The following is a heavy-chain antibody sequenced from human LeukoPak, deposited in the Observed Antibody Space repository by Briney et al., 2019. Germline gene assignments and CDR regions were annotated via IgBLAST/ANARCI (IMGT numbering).Heavy chain of an antibody. CDR3: AREAEASSSWSFDY. J-gene: IGHJ4*02. CDR1: GVSISSGTYY. Sequence: PSETLSLTCTVSGVSISSGTYYWGWIRQPPGKGLEWIGSIYHSGSTYYNPSLKSRVTISVDTSKNQFALKLSSLTAADTAVYYCAREAEASSSWSFDYWGQGTLVTVSS. D-gene: IGHD6-13*01. V-gene: IGHV4-39*06. CDR2: IYHSGST.